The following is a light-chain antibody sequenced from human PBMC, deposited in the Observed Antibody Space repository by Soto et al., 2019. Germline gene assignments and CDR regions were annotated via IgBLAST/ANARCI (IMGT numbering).Light chain of an antibody. V-gene: IGKV3-15*01. J-gene: IGKJ1*01. CDR3: QQYNNWWT. Sequence: EIVMTQSPATLSVSPGESATLSCRASQSVSNNLAWYQKKPGQAPRLLIYGASTRATGIPARFSGSGSGTEFTLTISSLQSEDFAFYYCQQYNNWWTFGQGNRVDIK. CDR1: QSVSNN. CDR2: GAS.